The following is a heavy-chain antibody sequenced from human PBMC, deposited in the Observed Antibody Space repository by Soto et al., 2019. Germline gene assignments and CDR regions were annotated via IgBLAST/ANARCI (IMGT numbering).Heavy chain of an antibody. CDR1: GFVFKDSS. CDR3: TRIISASQDY. V-gene: IGHV3-73*01. CDR2: IRVRVFSYAT. Sequence: EVLLVESGGGLVQPGGSLKLSCAASGFVFKDSSIHWVRQASGKGLEWVGRIRVRVFSYATAYAASVKGRFTISRDDSTKTAYLQMNSLKSEDTAIYYCTRIISASQDYWGQGTLVTVSS. J-gene: IGHJ4*02. D-gene: IGHD3-10*01.